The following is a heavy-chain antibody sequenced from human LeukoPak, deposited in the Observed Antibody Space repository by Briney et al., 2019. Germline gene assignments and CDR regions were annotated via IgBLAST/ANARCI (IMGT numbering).Heavy chain of an antibody. J-gene: IGHJ6*02. D-gene: IGHD3-10*01. Sequence: PGGSLRLSCAASGFTFSNYGMHWVRQAPDKGLEWVAVISHDGNNKNYVDSVKGRFTISRDNSKNTLYLQMNSLRPEDTAVFYCVKNDLRIGLLRFGGHMDVWAKGPRSPSP. V-gene: IGHV3-30*18. CDR3: VKNDLRIGLLRFGGHMDV. CDR2: ISHDGNNK. CDR1: GFTFSNYG.